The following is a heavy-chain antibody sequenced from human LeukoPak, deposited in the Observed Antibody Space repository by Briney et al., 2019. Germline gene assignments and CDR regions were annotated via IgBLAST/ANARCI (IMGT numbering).Heavy chain of an antibody. CDR3: ARSGRWLQLEGFDY. V-gene: IGHV4-38-2*01. J-gene: IGHJ4*02. CDR1: GYSISSGYY. D-gene: IGHD5-24*01. CDR2: IYHSGST. Sequence: SETLSLTCAVSGYSISSGYYWGWIRQPPGKGLEWIGSIYHSGSTYYNPSLKSRVTISVDTSKNQFSLKLSSVTAADTAVYYCARSGRWLQLEGFDYWGQGTLVTVSS.